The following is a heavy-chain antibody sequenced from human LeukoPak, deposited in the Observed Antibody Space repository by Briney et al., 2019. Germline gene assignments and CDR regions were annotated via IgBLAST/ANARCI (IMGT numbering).Heavy chain of an antibody. J-gene: IGHJ5*02. CDR1: GGSFSGYY. CDR3: ARGTGFAP. CDR2: INHSGSP. V-gene: IGHV4-34*01. Sequence: SETLSLTCAVYGGSFSGYYWSWIRQPPGKGLEWIGEINHSGSPNYNPSLKCRVTISVDTSKNQFSLKLSSVTAADTAVYYCARGTGFAPWGQGTLVTVYS.